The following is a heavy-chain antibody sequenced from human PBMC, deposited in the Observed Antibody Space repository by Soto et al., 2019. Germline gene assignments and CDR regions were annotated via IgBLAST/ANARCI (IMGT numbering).Heavy chain of an antibody. Sequence: QLQLQESGSGLVKPSQTLSLTCAVSGGSISSGGYSWSLIRQPPGKGLEWIGYIYHSGSTYYNPSLKGRAPLPVDRSKNQCSRKLSSVTAAAPAVYYCARMQVVAAQHWGQGTRVTVSS. J-gene: IGHJ4*02. CDR2: IYHSGST. V-gene: IGHV4-30-2*01. CDR3: ARMQVVAAQH. D-gene: IGHD2-15*01. CDR1: GGSISSGGYS.